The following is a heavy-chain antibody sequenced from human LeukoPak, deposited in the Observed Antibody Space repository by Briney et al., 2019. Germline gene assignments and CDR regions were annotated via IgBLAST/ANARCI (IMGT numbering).Heavy chain of an antibody. CDR3: ARDFKYSDFWSGYYRVIFDY. J-gene: IGHJ4*02. CDR2: INWNGGST. D-gene: IGHD3-3*01. V-gene: IGHV3-20*04. CDR1: GFTFDDYG. Sequence: GGSLRLSCAASGFTFDDYGMSWVRHAPGKGLEWVSGINWNGGSTDYADSVKGRFTISRDNAKNSLYLQMNSLRAEDTALYYCARDFKYSDFWSGYYRVIFDYWGQGTLVTVSS.